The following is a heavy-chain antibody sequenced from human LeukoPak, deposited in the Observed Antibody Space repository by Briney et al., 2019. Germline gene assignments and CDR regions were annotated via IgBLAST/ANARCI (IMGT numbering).Heavy chain of an antibody. Sequence: SETLSLTCAVYGGSFSGYYWSWIRQPPGKGQEWIGEINHSGSTNYNPSLKSRVTISVDTSKNQFSLKLSSVTAADTAVYYCAVSYYYGSGSYRKFDYWGQGTLVTVSS. J-gene: IGHJ4*02. CDR3: AVSYYYGSGSYRKFDY. CDR1: GGSFSGYY. V-gene: IGHV4-34*01. D-gene: IGHD3-10*01. CDR2: INHSGST.